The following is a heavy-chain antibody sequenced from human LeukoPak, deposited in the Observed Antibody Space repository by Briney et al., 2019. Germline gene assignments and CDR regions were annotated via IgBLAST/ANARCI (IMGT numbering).Heavy chain of an antibody. CDR2: IYYSGST. CDR3: ARGRYCSSTSCSPYYFDY. D-gene: IGHD2-2*01. Sequence: SETLSLTCTVSGGSISSGDYYWSWIRQPPGKGLEWIGYIYYSGSTYYNPSLKSRVTISVDTSKNQFSLKLSSVTAADTAVYYCARGRYCSSTSCSPYYFDYWGQGTLVTVSS. J-gene: IGHJ4*02. CDR1: GGSISSGDYY. V-gene: IGHV4-30-4*02.